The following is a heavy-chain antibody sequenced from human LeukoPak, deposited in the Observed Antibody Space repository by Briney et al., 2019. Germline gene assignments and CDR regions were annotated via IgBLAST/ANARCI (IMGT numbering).Heavy chain of an antibody. J-gene: IGHJ6*02. Sequence: GGSLRLSCAASGFTFSSYSMNWVRQAPGKGLEWVTSISSSSSYIYYADSVKGRFTISRDNAKNSLYLQMNSLRAEDTAVYYCARDYPYCSSTSCYYYYGMDVWGQGTTVTVSS. D-gene: IGHD2-2*01. V-gene: IGHV3-21*01. CDR1: GFTFSSYS. CDR3: ARDYPYCSSTSCYYYYGMDV. CDR2: ISSSSSYI.